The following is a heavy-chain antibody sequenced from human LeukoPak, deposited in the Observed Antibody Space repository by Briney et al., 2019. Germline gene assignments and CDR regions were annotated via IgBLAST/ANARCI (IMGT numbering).Heavy chain of an antibody. CDR1: GFTFSSYA. CDR2: ISYDGSNK. J-gene: IGHJ4*02. CDR3: GRGSVGFGELNY. V-gene: IGHV3-30-3*01. Sequence: GRSLRLSCAASGFTFSSYAMHWVRQAPGKGLEWVAVISYDGSNKFYADSVKGRFTLSRDNSKNTLYLQMNSLRIEDTAVYYCGRGSVGFGELNYWGQGTLVTVSS. D-gene: IGHD3-10*01.